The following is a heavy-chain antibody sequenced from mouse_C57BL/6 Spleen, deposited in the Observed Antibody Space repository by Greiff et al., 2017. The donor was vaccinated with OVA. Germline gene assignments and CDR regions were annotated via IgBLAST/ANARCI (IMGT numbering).Heavy chain of an antibody. Sequence: QVQLQQSGPELVKPGASVKISCKASGYAFSSSWMNWVKQRPGKGLEWIGRIYPGDGDTNYNGKFKGKATLTADKSSSTAYMQLSSLTSEDSAVYFCAREIYYDYDVNYFDYWGQGTTLTVSS. CDR2: IYPGDGDT. CDR1: GYAFSSSW. CDR3: AREIYYDYDVNYFDY. D-gene: IGHD2-4*01. J-gene: IGHJ2*01. V-gene: IGHV1-82*01.